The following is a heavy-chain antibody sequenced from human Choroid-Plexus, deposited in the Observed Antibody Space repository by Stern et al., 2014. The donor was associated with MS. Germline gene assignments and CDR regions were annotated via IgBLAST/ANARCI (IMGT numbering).Heavy chain of an antibody. CDR2: ISYDGRDK. CDR1: GFVFRRYA. Sequence: QLVQSGGGVVQPGRSLRLSCAASGFVFRRYALHWVRQAPGKGLEWVALISYDGRDKYYTDSVKGRFTVSRDNSNNTVDLEMNSLRLEDTAVYYCAKGGSGSYLDWGQGSLVTVSS. J-gene: IGHJ4*02. CDR3: AKGGSGSYLD. V-gene: IGHV3-30*04. D-gene: IGHD1-26*01.